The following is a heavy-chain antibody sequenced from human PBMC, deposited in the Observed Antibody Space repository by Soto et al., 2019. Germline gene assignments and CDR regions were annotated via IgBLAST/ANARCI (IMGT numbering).Heavy chain of an antibody. CDR1: GYSFTSYW. CDR2: IYPGDADT. D-gene: IGHD2-2*01. Sequence: PGESLKISCKGSGYSFTSYWIGWVRQMPGKGLEWMGIIYPGDADTSYSPSFQGQVTISADKSISTAYLQWSSLKASDTAMYYCAGGFQIPAPRGYYYYGMDVWGQGTTVTVSS. V-gene: IGHV5-51*01. J-gene: IGHJ6*02. CDR3: AGGFQIPAPRGYYYYGMDV.